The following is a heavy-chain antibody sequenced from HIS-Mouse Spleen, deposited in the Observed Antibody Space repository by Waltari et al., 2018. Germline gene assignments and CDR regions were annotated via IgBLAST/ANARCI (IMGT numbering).Heavy chain of an antibody. D-gene: IGHD6-6*01. J-gene: IGHJ3*02. V-gene: IGHV4-39*07. CDR2: IYYSGST. CDR3: ASLPEYSSSSGAFDI. CDR1: GGSISSSSYY. Sequence: QLQLQESGPGLVKPSETLSLTCPVSGGSISSSSYYWGWIRQPPGKGLEWIGSIYYSGSTYYNPSLKSRVTISVDTSKNQFSLKLSSVTAADTAVYYCASLPEYSSSSGAFDIWGQGTMVTVSS.